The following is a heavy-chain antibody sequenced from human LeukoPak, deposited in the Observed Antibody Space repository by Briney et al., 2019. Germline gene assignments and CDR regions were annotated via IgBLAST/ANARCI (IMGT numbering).Heavy chain of an antibody. CDR3: ARAKDKCFNP. J-gene: IGHJ5*02. V-gene: IGHV3-7*01. CDR2: IKQDGSEK. Sequence: GGSLRLSCAASGFTFSSTWMSWVRQAPGKGLEWVAEIKQDGSEKYYVDSVKGRFTISRDNAKNSLYLQMNSLGDEDTAVYYCARAKDKCFNPWGQGTLVTVSS. CDR1: GFTFSSTW.